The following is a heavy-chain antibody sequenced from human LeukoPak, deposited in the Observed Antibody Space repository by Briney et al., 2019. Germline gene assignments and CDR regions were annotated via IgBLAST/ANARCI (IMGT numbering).Heavy chain of an antibody. V-gene: IGHV4-34*01. D-gene: IGHD3-10*01. CDR3: TSLFSASGTFDS. CDR1: GASLSDYY. CDR2: IDHRGSA. J-gene: IGHJ4*02. Sequence: SETLSLTCAVHGASLSDYYWTWIRQSPEKGLECIGAIDHRGSANYNPSLESRVTISLDTSKNQFSLNLASVTAADTAVYYCTSLFSASGTFDSWGQGTLVAVSS.